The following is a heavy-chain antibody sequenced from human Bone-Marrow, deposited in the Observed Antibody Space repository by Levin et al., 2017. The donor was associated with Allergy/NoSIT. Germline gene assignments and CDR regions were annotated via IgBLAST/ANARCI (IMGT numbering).Heavy chain of an antibody. CDR2: IKEDGSGK. J-gene: IGHJ6*02. D-gene: IGHD3-3*01. Sequence: GGSLRLSCGGSGFTFSRYLMSWVRQAPGKGLEWVANIKEDGSGKDYLDFVKGRFTISRDNAKNSLYLQMSSLRVEDTAVYYCARGPQRRVFGEAIKTYYNNGLDVWGQGTTVTVSS. CDR1: GFTFSRYL. V-gene: IGHV3-7*01. CDR3: ARGPQRRVFGEAIKTYYNNGLDV.